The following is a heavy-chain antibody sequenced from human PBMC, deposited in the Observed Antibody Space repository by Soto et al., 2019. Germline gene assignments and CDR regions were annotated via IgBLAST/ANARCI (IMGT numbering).Heavy chain of an antibody. CDR3: AKEPITIFGVVTGPVDY. CDR1: GFTFSSYA. D-gene: IGHD3-3*01. V-gene: IGHV3-23*01. CDR2: ISGSGSST. J-gene: IGHJ4*02. Sequence: GPLRLSCAASGFTFSSYAISWVRQAPGKGLEGVSAISGSGSSTYYADSVKGRFTISRDNSKNTLYLQMNSLRAEDTAVYYCAKEPITIFGVVTGPVDYWGQGTLVTVSS.